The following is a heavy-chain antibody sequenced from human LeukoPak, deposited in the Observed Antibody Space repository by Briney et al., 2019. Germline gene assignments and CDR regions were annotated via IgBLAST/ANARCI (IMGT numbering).Heavy chain of an antibody. V-gene: IGHV4-59*08. CDR3: AIQKVKVGAPPFDL. J-gene: IGHJ4*02. CDR1: ILSISSYH. Sequence: PSETLSLTCTVSILSISSYHWRWLPQPTGRGVERIGYIYYSGSMSYTPSLKSRVSISIDTSKNQLSLKLSSVTAADTAVYYCAIQKVKVGAPPFDLWGEGALVTVS. CDR2: IYYSGSM. D-gene: IGHD1-26*01.